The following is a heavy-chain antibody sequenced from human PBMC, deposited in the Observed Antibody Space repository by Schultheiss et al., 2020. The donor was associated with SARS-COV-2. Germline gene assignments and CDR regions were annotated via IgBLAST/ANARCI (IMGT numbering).Heavy chain of an antibody. V-gene: IGHV2-70*01. CDR3: ARVMGGGIAAAALDY. CDR1: GFSLSTSGVG. D-gene: IGHD6-13*01. Sequence: SGPTLVKPTQTLTLTCTFSGFSLSTSGVGVGWIRQPPGKALEWLALIDWDDDKYYSTSLKTRLTISKDTSKNQVVLTMTNMDPVDTATYYCARVMGGGIAAAALDYWGQGTLVTVSS. J-gene: IGHJ4*02. CDR2: IDWDDDK.